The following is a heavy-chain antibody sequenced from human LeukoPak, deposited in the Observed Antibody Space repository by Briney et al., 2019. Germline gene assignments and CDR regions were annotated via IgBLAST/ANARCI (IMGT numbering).Heavy chain of an antibody. CDR2: ISAYNGNT. J-gene: IGHJ4*02. D-gene: IGHD3-3*01. Sequence: GASVKVSCKASGYTFTSYGISWVRQAPGQGLEWMGWISAYNGNTNYAQKLQGRVTMTTDTSTSTAYMELRSLRSDDTAVYYCARTAYYDFWSGYFDWGQGTLVTVSS. CDR1: GYTFTSYG. CDR3: ARTAYYDFWSGYFD. V-gene: IGHV1-18*01.